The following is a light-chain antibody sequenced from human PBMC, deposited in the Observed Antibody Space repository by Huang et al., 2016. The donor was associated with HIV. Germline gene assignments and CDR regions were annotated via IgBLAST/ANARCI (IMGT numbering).Light chain of an antibody. V-gene: IGKV3-15*01. Sequence: ETVMTQSPATLSVSPGERATLFCRASQSVNANLAWYQQRRGQAPRLLIYAASTRAIGVPDRFSGSGSGTEFTLTISSLQSEDFAVYYCQQYDNWPPGLTFGGGTKVDIK. CDR3: QQYDNWPPGLT. J-gene: IGKJ4*01. CDR1: QSVNAN. CDR2: AAS.